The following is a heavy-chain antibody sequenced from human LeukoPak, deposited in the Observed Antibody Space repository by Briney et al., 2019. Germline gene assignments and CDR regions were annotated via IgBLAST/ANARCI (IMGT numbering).Heavy chain of an antibody. V-gene: IGHV4-59*01. Sequence: SETLSLTCTVSGGSISSYYWSWVRQPPGKGLEWIGFVYYSGSTNYNPSLKSRVTISVDTSKNQFSLKLSSVTAADAAVYYCARENYDYSNYVYYYYMDVWGKGTTVTVSS. CDR1: GGSISSYY. CDR3: ARENYDYSNYVYYYYMDV. D-gene: IGHD4-11*01. CDR2: VYYSGST. J-gene: IGHJ6*03.